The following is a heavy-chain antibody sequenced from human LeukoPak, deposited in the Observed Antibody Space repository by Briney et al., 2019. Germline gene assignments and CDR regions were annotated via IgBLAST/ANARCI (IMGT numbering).Heavy chain of an antibody. CDR1: GFTFSSYS. V-gene: IGHV3-48*04. Sequence: GGSLRLSCAASGFTFSSYSMNWVRQAPGKGLEWVSYISSSSSTIYYADSVKGRFTISRDNAKNSLYLQMNSLRAEDTALYYCARDPFYGDYYYYMDVWGKGTTVTVSS. J-gene: IGHJ6*03. CDR2: ISSSSSTI. D-gene: IGHD4-17*01. CDR3: ARDPFYGDYYYYMDV.